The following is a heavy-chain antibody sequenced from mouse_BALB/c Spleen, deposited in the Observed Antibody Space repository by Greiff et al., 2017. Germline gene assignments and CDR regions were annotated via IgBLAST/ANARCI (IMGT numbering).Heavy chain of an antibody. CDR2: IWSGGST. CDR3: ARNLGIYDGYYDYAMDY. J-gene: IGHJ4*01. CDR1: GFSLTSYG. D-gene: IGHD2-3*01. V-gene: IGHV2-4-1*01. Sequence: QVQLQQSGPGLVQPSQSLSITCTASGFSLTSYGVHWVRQSPGKGLEWLGVIWSGGSTDYNAAFISRLSISKDNSKSQVFFKMNSLQADDTAIYYCARNLGIYDGYYDYAMDYWGQGTSVTVSS.